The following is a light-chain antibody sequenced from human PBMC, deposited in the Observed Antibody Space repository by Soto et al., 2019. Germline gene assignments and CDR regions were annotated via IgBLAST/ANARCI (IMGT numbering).Light chain of an antibody. V-gene: IGLV2-14*03. CDR3: SSYTSTNFVI. CDR1: SSDIGDYKY. CDR2: DVS. Sequence: QSVLTQPASVSGSPGQTITISCTGTSSDIGDYKYVSWYKQHPGKAPKLMIYDVSNRPSGVSDRFSGSKSGNTASLTISGLQAEDEADYYSSSYTSTNFVIFGGGTQLTVL. J-gene: IGLJ2*01.